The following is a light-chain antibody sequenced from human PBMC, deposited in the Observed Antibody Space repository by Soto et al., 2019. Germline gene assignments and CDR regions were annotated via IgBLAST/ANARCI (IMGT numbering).Light chain of an antibody. J-gene: IGKJ5*01. CDR3: LQANSFPIT. Sequence: DIQITQSPSSLSASVGDTLTITCRASQGISRSLAWFQQKPGKVPKLLIYDASSLESGVPQRFSGSGSGTEFTLTINSLQPEDFATYFCLQANSFPITFGQGTRLEIK. CDR2: DAS. CDR1: QGISRS. V-gene: IGKV1-12*01.